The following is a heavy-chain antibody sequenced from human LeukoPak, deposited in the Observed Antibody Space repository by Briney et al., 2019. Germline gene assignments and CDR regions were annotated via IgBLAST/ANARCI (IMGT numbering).Heavy chain of an antibody. Sequence: SQTLSLTCTVSGGSISSGGYYWSWTRQPPGKGLEWIGYIYHSGSTYYNPSLKSRVTISVDRSKNQFSLKLSSVTAADTAVYYCARGFNWAHDAFDIWGQGTMVTVSS. J-gene: IGHJ3*02. CDR2: IYHSGST. D-gene: IGHD7-27*01. V-gene: IGHV4-30-2*01. CDR1: GGSISSGGYY. CDR3: ARGFNWAHDAFDI.